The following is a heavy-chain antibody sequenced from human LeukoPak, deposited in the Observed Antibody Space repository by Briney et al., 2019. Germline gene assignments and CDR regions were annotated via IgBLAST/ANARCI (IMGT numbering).Heavy chain of an antibody. CDR1: GFTFSNYV. J-gene: IGHJ4*02. Sequence: GSLRLSCAACGFTFSNYVIHWVRQAPGKGVEWVAVTSSDLNVKLYADSVKGPFTISRDNSRSTLYLQMNSLRPEDTAIYYCAREGYYASGSPPSLYFDYWGQGTLVTVSS. CDR2: TSSDLNVK. V-gene: IGHV3-30-3*01. CDR3: AREGYYASGSPPSLYFDY. D-gene: IGHD3-10*01.